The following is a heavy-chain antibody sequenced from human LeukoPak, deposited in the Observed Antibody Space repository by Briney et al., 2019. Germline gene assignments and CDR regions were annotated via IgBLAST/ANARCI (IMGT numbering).Heavy chain of an antibody. Sequence: ASVKVSCKASGYTFTSYGISWVRQAPGQGLEWMGWISAYNGNTNYAQKLQGRVTMTTDTSTSTAYMGLRSLRSDDTAVYYCARLAYYYGSGSYYNEYYFDYWGQGTLVTVSS. J-gene: IGHJ4*02. CDR3: ARLAYYYGSGSYYNEYYFDY. CDR2: ISAYNGNT. D-gene: IGHD3-10*01. V-gene: IGHV1-18*01. CDR1: GYTFTSYG.